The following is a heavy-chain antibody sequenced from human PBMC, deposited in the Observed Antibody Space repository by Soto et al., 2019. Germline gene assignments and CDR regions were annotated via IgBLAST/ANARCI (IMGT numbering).Heavy chain of an antibody. CDR3: ARRARSYVYHMHG. V-gene: IGHV3-64*01. CDR1: GFTLSGYA. CDR2: ISSNGVGT. Sequence: EVQLAESGGGLAQPGGSLRLSCAASGFTLSGYAMDWVRQAPGKGLEYVSGISSNGVGTYYANSVQGRFTISRDNSKNTMYLHKGSMRPEVMALYYCARRARSYVYHMHGLGKGSTGTLSS. D-gene: IGHD3-16*01. J-gene: IGHJ6*03.